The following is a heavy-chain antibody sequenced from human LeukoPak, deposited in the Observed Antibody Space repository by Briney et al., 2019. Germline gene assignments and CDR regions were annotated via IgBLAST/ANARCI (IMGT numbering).Heavy chain of an antibody. CDR1: GYIFTSYG. D-gene: IGHD5-12*01. J-gene: IGHJ4*02. CDR2: ISAYNGNT. CDR3: ARIIVATIPFDY. V-gene: IGHV1-18*01. Sequence: ASVKVSCKASGYIFTSYGISWVRLAPGQGLEWMGWISAYNGNTNYAQKLQGRVTMTTDTSTSTAYMELRSLRSDDTAVYYCARIIVATIPFDYWGQGTLVTVSS.